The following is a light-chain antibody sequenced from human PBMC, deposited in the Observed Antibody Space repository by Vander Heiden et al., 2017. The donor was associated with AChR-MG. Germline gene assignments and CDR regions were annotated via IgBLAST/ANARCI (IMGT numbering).Light chain of an antibody. CDR3: RRSDGTGQT. CDR1: QSISSY. CDR2: AAS. J-gene: IGKJ1*01. Sequence: TQMTQSPSSLSASEGDRVTITCRASQSISSYLNWYQQKPGKAPKLLIYAASSLQSGVPSRFSGSGSGTDVTLTISSLQPEDVATYYCRRSDGTGQTCGQGTKVEIK. V-gene: IGKV1-39*01.